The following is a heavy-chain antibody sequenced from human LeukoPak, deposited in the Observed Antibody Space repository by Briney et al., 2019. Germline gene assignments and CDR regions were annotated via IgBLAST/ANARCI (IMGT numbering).Heavy chain of an antibody. Sequence: GESLKISCKGSGYSFTSYWIGWVRQMPGIGLEWMGIIYPGDSDTRYSPSFQGQVTISADKSISTAYLQWSSLKASDTAMYYCARLGYCGGDCSHDAFDIWGQGTMVTVSS. CDR1: GYSFTSYW. CDR2: IYPGDSDT. J-gene: IGHJ3*02. V-gene: IGHV5-51*01. D-gene: IGHD2-21*01. CDR3: ARLGYCGGDCSHDAFDI.